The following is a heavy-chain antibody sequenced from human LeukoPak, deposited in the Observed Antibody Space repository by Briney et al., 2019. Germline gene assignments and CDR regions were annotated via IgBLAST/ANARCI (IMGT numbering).Heavy chain of an antibody. D-gene: IGHD3-3*01. Sequence: ASVKVSCKASGYTFTGYYMHWVRQAPGQGLEWMGWINPNSGGTNYAQKFQGRVTMTRDTSISTAYMELSRLRSDDTAVYYCARANDFWSGYTLNWGQGPLVTVSS. CDR1: GYTFTGYY. CDR3: ARANDFWSGYTLN. CDR2: INPNSGGT. V-gene: IGHV1-2*02. J-gene: IGHJ4*02.